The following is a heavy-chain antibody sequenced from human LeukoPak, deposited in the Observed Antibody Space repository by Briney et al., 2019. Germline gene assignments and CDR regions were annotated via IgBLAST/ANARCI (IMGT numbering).Heavy chain of an antibody. CDR2: INHSGST. D-gene: IGHD2-21*02. CDR3: ARGRYCGGDCYDNWFDP. V-gene: IGHV4-34*01. J-gene: IGHJ5*02. CDR1: GGSFSGYY. Sequence: PSETLSLTCAVYGGSFSGYYWSWIRQPPGKGLEWIGEINHSGSTNYNPSLKSRVTISVDTSKNQFSLKLSSVTAADTAVYYCARGRYCGGDCYDNWFDPWGEGSLVTVS.